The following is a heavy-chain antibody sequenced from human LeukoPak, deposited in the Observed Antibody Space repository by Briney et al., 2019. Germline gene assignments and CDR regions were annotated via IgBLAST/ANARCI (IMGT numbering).Heavy chain of an antibody. Sequence: SETLSLTCTVSGGSISSYYWSWIRQPPGKGLEWIGYIYYSGSTNYNPSLKSRVTISVDTSKNQFSLKLSSVTAADTAVYYCAREGYYDSSGYHLDYWGQGTLVTASS. D-gene: IGHD3-22*01. CDR2: IYYSGST. J-gene: IGHJ4*02. CDR3: AREGYYDSSGYHLDY. V-gene: IGHV4-59*12. CDR1: GGSISSYY.